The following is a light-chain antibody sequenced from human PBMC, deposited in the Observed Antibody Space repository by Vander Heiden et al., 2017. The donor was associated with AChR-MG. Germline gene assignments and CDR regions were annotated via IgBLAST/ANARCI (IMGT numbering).Light chain of an antibody. J-gene: IGLJ2*01. V-gene: IGLV2-8*01. Sequence: QSALTQPPSASGSPGQSVTIPCTGTSSDVGGYNYVSWYQQHPGKAKKLMRLDVSQRPAGVPDRFSGSKSGNKASLTVSGLQAEDEAEDYCSSYAGSNNFIVVGGGTKLTVL. CDR3: SSYAGSNNFIV. CDR1: SSDVGGYNY. CDR2: DVS.